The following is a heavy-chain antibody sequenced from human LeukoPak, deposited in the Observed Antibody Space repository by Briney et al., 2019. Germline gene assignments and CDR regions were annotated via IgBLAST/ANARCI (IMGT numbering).Heavy chain of an antibody. Sequence: GASVKVSCKVSGYTLTELSMHWVRQAPGKGLEWMGGFDPEDGETIYAQKFQGRVTITEDTSTDTAYMELSSLRSEDTAVYYCATGPQLWRQDGWFDPWGQGTLVTVSS. J-gene: IGHJ5*02. CDR3: ATGPQLWRQDGWFDP. CDR1: GYTLTELS. V-gene: IGHV1-24*01. CDR2: FDPEDGET. D-gene: IGHD5-24*01.